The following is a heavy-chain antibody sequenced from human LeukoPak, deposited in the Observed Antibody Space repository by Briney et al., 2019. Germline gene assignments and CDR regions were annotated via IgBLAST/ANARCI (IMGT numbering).Heavy chain of an antibody. Sequence: GASLRLSCAASGFTFSSYAMSWVRQAPGKGLEWVSAISGSGGSTYYADSVKGRFTISRDNSKNTLYLQMNSLRAEDTAAYYCAKNLGGSYFPNWFDPWGQGTLVTVSS. CDR1: GFTFSSYA. CDR3: AKNLGGSYFPNWFDP. CDR2: ISGSGGST. V-gene: IGHV3-23*01. D-gene: IGHD1-26*01. J-gene: IGHJ5*02.